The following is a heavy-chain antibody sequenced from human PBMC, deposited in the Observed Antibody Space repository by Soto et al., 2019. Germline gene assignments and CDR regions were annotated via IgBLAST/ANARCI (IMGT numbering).Heavy chain of an antibody. D-gene: IGHD2-21*01. CDR2: IYSSSST. J-gene: IGHJ4*02. CDR3: VRAIHDYYFDS. V-gene: IGHV4-4*07. CDR1: GGSVTTYY. Sequence: NPSETLSLTCTVSGGSVTTYYWSWIRQPAGKGLEWIGHIYSSSSTNYNPSLQSRVTMSVDTSKNQFSLRLSSVTAADTAMYYCVRAIHDYYFDSWGQGTLVTAPQ.